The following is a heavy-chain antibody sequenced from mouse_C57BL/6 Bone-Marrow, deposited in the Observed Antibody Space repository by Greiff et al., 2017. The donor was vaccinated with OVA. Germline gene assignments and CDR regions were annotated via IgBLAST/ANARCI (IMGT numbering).Heavy chain of an antibody. Sequence: QVQLQQSGPGLVQPSQILSITCTVSGFSLTSYGVHWVRQSPGKGLEWLGVIWSGGSTDYNAAFISRLSISKDNSKSQVFFKMNSLQADDTAIYYCARGGFAYWGQGTLVTVSA. J-gene: IGHJ3*01. V-gene: IGHV2-2*01. CDR1: GFSLTSYG. CDR2: IWSGGST. CDR3: ARGGFAY.